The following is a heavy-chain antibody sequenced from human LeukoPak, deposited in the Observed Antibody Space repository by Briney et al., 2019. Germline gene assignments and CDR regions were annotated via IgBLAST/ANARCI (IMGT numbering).Heavy chain of an antibody. V-gene: IGHV6-1*01. CDR1: GDSVSSNSAA. J-gene: IGHJ4*02. D-gene: IGHD7-27*01. CDR3: ARGPGAYYFDY. Sequence: SQTLSLTCAISGDSVSSNSAAWNWLRQSPSRGLEWLGRTYYRSELYNDYAVSVKSRITINPDTSNNQFSLQLNSVTPEDSAVYYCARGPGAYYFDYWGQGTLVTVSS. CDR2: TYYRSELYN.